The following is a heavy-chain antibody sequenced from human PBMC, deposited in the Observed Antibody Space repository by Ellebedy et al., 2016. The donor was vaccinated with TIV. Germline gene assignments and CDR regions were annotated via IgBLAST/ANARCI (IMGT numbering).Heavy chain of an antibody. V-gene: IGHV4-39*07. CDR3: ARGSGFSLDY. CDR2: IYYSGST. J-gene: IGHJ4*02. Sequence: SETLSLTCTVSGGSISSSSYYWGWIRQPPGKGLEWIGSIYYSGSTYYNPSLKSRVTISVDTSKNQFSLKLSSVTAADTAVYYCARGSGFSLDYWGQGTLVTVSS. D-gene: IGHD1-1*01. CDR1: GGSISSSSYY.